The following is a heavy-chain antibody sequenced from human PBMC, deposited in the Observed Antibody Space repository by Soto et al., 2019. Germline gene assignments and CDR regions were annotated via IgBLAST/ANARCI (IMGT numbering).Heavy chain of an antibody. J-gene: IGHJ5*02. V-gene: IGHV1-18*01. CDR2: ISAYNGNT. D-gene: IGHD6-6*01. Sequence: GASVKVSCKASGYTFTSYGISWVRQAPGQGLEWMGWISAYNGNTNYAQKLQGRVTMTTDTSTSTAYMELRSLRSDDTAVYYCGRDHSSSSPRLWFDPWGQGTLVTVSS. CDR3: GRDHSSSSPRLWFDP. CDR1: GYTFTSYG.